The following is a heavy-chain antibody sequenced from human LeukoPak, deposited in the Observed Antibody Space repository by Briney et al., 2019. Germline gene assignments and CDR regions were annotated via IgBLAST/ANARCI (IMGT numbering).Heavy chain of an antibody. Sequence: ASVKISCKGSGYTFTDYYMHWVQQAPGQGLEWMGLVDPEDGETIYAEKFQGRVTITADTSADKAYMELSSLRSEDTAVYDCASDPGADCSGGSCSADYWGEGTLVSVSS. CDR1: GYTFTDYY. CDR3: ASDPGADCSGGSCSADY. J-gene: IGHJ4*02. CDR2: VDPEDGET. D-gene: IGHD2-15*01. V-gene: IGHV1-69-2*01.